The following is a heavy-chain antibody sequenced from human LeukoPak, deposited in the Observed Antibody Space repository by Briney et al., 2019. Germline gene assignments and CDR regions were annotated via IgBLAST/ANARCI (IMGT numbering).Heavy chain of an antibody. CDR2: ISWDGGST. Sequence: HPGGSLRLSCAASGFTFDDYAMHWVRQAPGKGLEWVSLISWDGGSTYYADSVKGRFTISRDNSKNSLYLQMNSLRAEDTALYYCAKDMDNSLTKVGALSIDYWGQGTLVTVSS. CDR3: AKDMDNSLTKVGALSIDY. V-gene: IGHV3-43D*03. J-gene: IGHJ4*02. CDR1: GFTFDDYA. D-gene: IGHD1-26*01.